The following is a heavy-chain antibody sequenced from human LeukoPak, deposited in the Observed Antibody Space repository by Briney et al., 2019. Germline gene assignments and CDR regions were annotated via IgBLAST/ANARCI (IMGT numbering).Heavy chain of an antibody. J-gene: IGHJ4*02. CDR2: ISSNSDYI. V-gene: IGHV3-21*01. CDR3: ARGLCGGDCYDY. Sequence: PGGSLRLSCVASGFTFSSYHINWVRQAPGKGLEWVSSISSNSDYIYYADSVKGRFTISRDNAKNSLYLQMNSLRAEDTAVYYCARGLCGGDCYDYWGQGTLVTVSS. D-gene: IGHD2-21*01. CDR1: GFTFSSYH.